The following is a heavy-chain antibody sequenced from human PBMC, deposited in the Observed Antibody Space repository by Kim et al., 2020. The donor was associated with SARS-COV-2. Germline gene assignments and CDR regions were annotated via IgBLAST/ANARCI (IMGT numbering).Heavy chain of an antibody. Sequence: GGSLRLSCAASGFTFDDYAMHWVRQAPGKGLEWVSGISWNSGSIGYADSVKGRFTISRDNAKNSLYLQMNSLRAEDTALYYCAKVEMATSYFDYWGQGTL. D-gene: IGHD5-12*01. J-gene: IGHJ4*02. CDR3: AKVEMATSYFDY. CDR2: ISWNSGSI. V-gene: IGHV3-9*01. CDR1: GFTFDDYA.